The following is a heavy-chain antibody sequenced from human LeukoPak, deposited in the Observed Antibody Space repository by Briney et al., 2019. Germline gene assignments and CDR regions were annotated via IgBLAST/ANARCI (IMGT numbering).Heavy chain of an antibody. CDR3: TRGYLGNIDY. J-gene: IGHJ4*02. Sequence: PGGSLRLSCAASGFTFSSYAMSWVRQAPGKGLEWVSAISGSGGSKYYADSVKGRFTISRDNAKKTLYLQMNSLRAEDTAMYYCTRGYLGNIDYWGQGTLVTVSS. V-gene: IGHV3-23*01. CDR2: ISGSGGSK. CDR1: GFTFSSYA. D-gene: IGHD7-27*01.